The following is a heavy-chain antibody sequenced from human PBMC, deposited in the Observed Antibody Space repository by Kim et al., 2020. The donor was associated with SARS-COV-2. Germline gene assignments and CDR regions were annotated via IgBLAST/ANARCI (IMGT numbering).Heavy chain of an antibody. D-gene: IGHD6-13*01. V-gene: IGHV4-39*07. CDR1: GGSISSSSYY. CDR2: IYYSGST. CDR3: ARYGYSSSWNWFDP. J-gene: IGHJ5*02. Sequence: SETLSLTCTVSGGSISSSSYYWGWIRQPPGKGLEWIGSIYYSGSTYYNPSLKSRVTISVDTSKNQFSLKLSSVTAADTAVYYCARYGYSSSWNWFDPWGQGTLVTVSS.